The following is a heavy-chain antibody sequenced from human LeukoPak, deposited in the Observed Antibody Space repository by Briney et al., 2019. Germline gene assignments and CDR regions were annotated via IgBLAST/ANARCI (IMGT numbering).Heavy chain of an antibody. V-gene: IGHV1-46*01. CDR2: TNVSGGGT. CDR3: ARDVYGLDV. CDR1: GYTFPSYS. Sequence: ASVKVSCKASGYTFPSYSMHWVRQAPGQGLEWMGVTNVSGGGTTYAQRFQGRVTMTRDTSTSTVYMELSSLRSDDTAVYYCARDVYGLDVWGQGTTVTVSS. J-gene: IGHJ6*02.